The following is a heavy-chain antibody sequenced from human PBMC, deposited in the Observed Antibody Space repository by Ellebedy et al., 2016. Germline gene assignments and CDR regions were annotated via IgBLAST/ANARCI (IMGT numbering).Heavy chain of an antibody. CDR3: TRGGLDNSFDV. J-gene: IGHJ3*01. CDR2: ISPTSGSTI. V-gene: IGHV3-48*02. CDR1: GFTFTSYS. Sequence: GESLKISXAVSGFTFTSYSMKWVRQTPGKGLEWVSYISPTSGSTIYYADSVKVRFTISRDNAKNSVYLQMNSLRDEDTAVYYCTRGGLDNSFDVWGQGTMVTVSS. D-gene: IGHD3-16*01.